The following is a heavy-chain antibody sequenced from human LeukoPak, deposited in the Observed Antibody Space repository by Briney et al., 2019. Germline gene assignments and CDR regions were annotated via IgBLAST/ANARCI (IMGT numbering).Heavy chain of an antibody. CDR3: ARDYMVRGVIRENWFDP. V-gene: IGHV4-39*07. CDR2: IYYRGST. CDR1: GGSISSSSYF. J-gene: IGHJ5*02. D-gene: IGHD3-10*01. Sequence: TSETLSLTCTVSGGSISSSSYFWGWIRQPPGKGLEWIGSIYYRGSTYYNPSLKSRVTISVDTSKNQFSLKLSSVTAADTAVYYCARDYMVRGVIRENWFDPWGQGTLVTVSS.